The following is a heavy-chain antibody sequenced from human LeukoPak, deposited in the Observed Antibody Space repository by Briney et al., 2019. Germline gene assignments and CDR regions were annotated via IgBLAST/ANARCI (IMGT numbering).Heavy chain of an antibody. V-gene: IGHV4-30-4*07. Sequence: PSETLSLTCTVSGGSISSSNYYWGWIRQPPGRGLEWIGYIYYSGSTYYNPSLKSRVTISVDTSKNQFSLKLSSLTAADTAVYYCARDGRYYYAFDIWGQGTMVTVSS. CDR2: IYYSGST. D-gene: IGHD1-26*01. J-gene: IGHJ3*02. CDR3: ARDGRYYYAFDI. CDR1: GGSISSSNYY.